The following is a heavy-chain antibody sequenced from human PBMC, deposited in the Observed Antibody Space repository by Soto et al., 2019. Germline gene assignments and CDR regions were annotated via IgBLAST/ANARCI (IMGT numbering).Heavy chain of an antibody. Sequence: GGSLRLSCAASGLTFSSWMSWVRQAPGKGLEWGAMTTQDGSGRHYVDSVKGRFTISRDSAKNSMYLQMNSLTVEDTAMYYCASLDTAMIKTAGYWGQGTQVTVSS. D-gene: IGHD5-18*01. CDR2: TTQDGSGR. CDR3: ASLDTAMIKTAGY. V-gene: IGHV3-7*01. CDR1: GLTFSSW. J-gene: IGHJ4*02.